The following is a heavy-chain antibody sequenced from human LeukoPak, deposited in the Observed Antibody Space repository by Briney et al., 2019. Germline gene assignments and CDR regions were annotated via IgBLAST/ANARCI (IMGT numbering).Heavy chain of an antibody. Sequence: GASVKVSCKASGYTFTSYYMHWVRQAPGQGLEWKGIINPSGGSTSYAQKFQGRVTMTRDTSTSTVYMELSSLRSEDTAVYYCARDLTSPTYDSSGYYGETYDYWGQGTLVTVSS. V-gene: IGHV1-46*01. CDR3: ARDLTSPTYDSSGYYGETYDY. J-gene: IGHJ4*02. D-gene: IGHD3-22*01. CDR2: INPSGGST. CDR1: GYTFTSYY.